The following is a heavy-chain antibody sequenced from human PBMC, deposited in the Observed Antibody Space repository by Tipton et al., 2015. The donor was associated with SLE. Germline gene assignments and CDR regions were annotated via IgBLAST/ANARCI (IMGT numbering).Heavy chain of an antibody. CDR1: GFTFSSYT. D-gene: IGHD5-18*01. CDR2: IRTKASGGTP. CDR3: TRAKSPLQLWGFDY. V-gene: IGHV3-49*04. Sequence: SLRLSCAASGFTFSSYTLNCVRQAPGKGLECVGFIRTKASGGTPENAASVKGRFTFSRDDSKSIAYLQMNSLKTEDTAVYYCTRAKSPLQLWGFDYWGQGTLVTVSS. J-gene: IGHJ4*02.